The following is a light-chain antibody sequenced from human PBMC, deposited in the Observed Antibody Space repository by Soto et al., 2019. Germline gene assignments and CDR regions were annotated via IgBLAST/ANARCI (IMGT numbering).Light chain of an antibody. V-gene: IGKV2-24*01. CDR2: KIS. Sequence: DIVMTQTPLSSRVTLGQPASISCRSSQSLVHSDGNTYLNWLHQRPGQPPRLLLYKISNRFFGVPDRFSGSGAGPHFTLTINRVEAEDAGVYYCMQATQPTWTFGQGTKVDIK. CDR3: MQATQPTWT. CDR1: QSLVHSDGNTY. J-gene: IGKJ1*01.